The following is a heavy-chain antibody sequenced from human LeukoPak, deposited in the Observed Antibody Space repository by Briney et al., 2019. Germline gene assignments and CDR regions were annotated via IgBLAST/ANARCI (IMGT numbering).Heavy chain of an antibody. J-gene: IGHJ4*02. CDR2: VSHDETKK. CDR3: ARDWGRGNSYYFDY. CDR1: GFTFSDYG. D-gene: IGHD4-23*01. V-gene: IGHV3-30*03. Sequence: GRSLRLSCAASGFTFSDYGMHWVRLAPGKGLECVAVVSHDETKKNYGESVKGRFTISRDNSANLVYLQMDSLTIEDTAVYFCARDWGRGNSYYFDYWGQGTLVTVSS.